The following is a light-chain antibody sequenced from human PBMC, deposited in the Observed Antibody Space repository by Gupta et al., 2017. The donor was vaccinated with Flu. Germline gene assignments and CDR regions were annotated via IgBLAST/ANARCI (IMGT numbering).Light chain of an antibody. Sequence: EIVLTQSPGTLSWSPGERATLSCRASQSVGSRSLAWYQQKPGLAPRLLIYGASTRATDIPDRFSGTGSGTDFTLTISRLEPEDFAVYYCQQYARSPWTFGQGTKVEI. V-gene: IGKV3-20*01. J-gene: IGKJ1*01. CDR1: QSVGSRS. CDR3: QQYARSPWT. CDR2: GAS.